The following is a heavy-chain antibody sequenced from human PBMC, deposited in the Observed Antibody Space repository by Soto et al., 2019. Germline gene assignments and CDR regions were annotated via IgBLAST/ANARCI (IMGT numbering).Heavy chain of an antibody. D-gene: IGHD2-8*01. Sequence: GESLKISCKGSGYSFASHWVAWVRQMPGKGLEWMGIIYPGDSDTRYSPSFQGQVTISADKSISTAYLQWSSLKASDTAMYYCARPSSMVYAPKGYFDLWGRGTLVTVSS. CDR1: GYSFASHW. CDR3: ARPSSMVYAPKGYFDL. V-gene: IGHV5-51*01. CDR2: IYPGDSDT. J-gene: IGHJ2*01.